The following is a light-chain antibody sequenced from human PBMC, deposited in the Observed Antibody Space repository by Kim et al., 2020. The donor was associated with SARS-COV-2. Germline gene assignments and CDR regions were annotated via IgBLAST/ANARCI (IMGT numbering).Light chain of an antibody. CDR2: QDS. CDR1: KLGDKY. V-gene: IGLV3-1*01. J-gene: IGLJ3*02. Sequence: SYELTQPPSVSVSPGQTASITCSGDKLGDKYACWYQHKPGQSPVLVIYQDSKRPSGIPVRFSGSNSGNTATLTISGTQAMDEADYYCQAWDSSTNWVFGGGTQLTVL. CDR3: QAWDSSTNWV.